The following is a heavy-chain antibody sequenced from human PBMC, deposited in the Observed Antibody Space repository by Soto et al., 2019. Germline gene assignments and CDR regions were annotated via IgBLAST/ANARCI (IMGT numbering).Heavy chain of an antibody. CDR2: TYYRSKWYN. J-gene: IGHJ3*02. CDR3: ARGDIVVVPAAANAFDI. D-gene: IGHD2-2*01. Sequence: SQTLSLTCAISGDSVSSNSAAWNWIRQPPSRGLEWLGRTYYRSKWYNDYAVSVKSRITINPDTSKNQFSLQLNSVTPEDTAVYYCARGDIVVVPAAANAFDIWGQGTMVTVSS. V-gene: IGHV6-1*01. CDR1: GDSVSSNSAA.